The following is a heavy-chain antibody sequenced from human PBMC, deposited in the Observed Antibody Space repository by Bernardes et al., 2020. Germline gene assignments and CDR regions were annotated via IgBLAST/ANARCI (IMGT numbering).Heavy chain of an antibody. Sequence: ASVKVSCKVSGYTLTELSMHWVRQAPGKGLEWMGGFDPEDGETIYAQKFQGRVTMTEDTSTDTAYMELSSLRSEDTAVYYCATEGYGDYYYYYGMDVWGKGTTVTVSS. J-gene: IGHJ6*04. CDR1: GYTLTELS. D-gene: IGHD4-17*01. CDR3: ATEGYGDYYYYYGMDV. V-gene: IGHV1-24*01. CDR2: FDPEDGET.